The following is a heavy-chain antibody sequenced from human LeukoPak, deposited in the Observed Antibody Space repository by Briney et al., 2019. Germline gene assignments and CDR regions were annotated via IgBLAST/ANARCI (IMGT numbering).Heavy chain of an antibody. J-gene: IGHJ6*03. CDR2: IIPIFGTA. V-gene: IGHV1-69*05. CDR1: GGTFSSYA. CDR3: ARSLAPYCSSTSCYGFYYYYYMDV. Sequence: GASVKVSCKASGGTFSSYAISWVRQAPGQRLEWMGGIIPIFGTANYAQKFQGRVTITTDESTSTAYMELSSLRSEDTAVYYCARSLAPYCSSTSCYGFYYYYYMDVWGKGTTVTVSS. D-gene: IGHD2-2*01.